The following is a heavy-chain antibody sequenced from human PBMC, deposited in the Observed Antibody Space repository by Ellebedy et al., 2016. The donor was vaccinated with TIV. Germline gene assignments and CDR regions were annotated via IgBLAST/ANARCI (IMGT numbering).Heavy chain of an antibody. J-gene: IGHJ5*02. Sequence: AASVQVSCKASGYTFTRYHMHWVRQAPGQGLEWMGLINPSGGGTAYAQMFQGRVTMTRDTSTSTVYMELSSLRSEDTAVYYCARELPGDTWFDPWGQGTLVTVSS. CDR2: INPSGGGT. CDR3: ARELPGDTWFDP. CDR1: GYTFTRYH. D-gene: IGHD2-2*01. V-gene: IGHV1-46*01.